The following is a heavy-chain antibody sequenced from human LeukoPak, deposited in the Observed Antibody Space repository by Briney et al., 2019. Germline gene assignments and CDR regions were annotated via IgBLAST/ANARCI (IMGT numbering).Heavy chain of an antibody. CDR1: GGSFSGYY. J-gene: IGHJ6*03. Sequence: SETLSLTCAVYGGSFSGYYWSWIRQPPGKGLEWIGEINHSGSTNYNPSLKSRVTISVDTSKNQFSLKLSSVTAADTAVYYCARQSSGSSWYGYYYYMDVWGKGTTVTISS. CDR3: ARQSSGSSWYGYYYYMDV. D-gene: IGHD6-13*01. CDR2: INHSGST. V-gene: IGHV4-34*01.